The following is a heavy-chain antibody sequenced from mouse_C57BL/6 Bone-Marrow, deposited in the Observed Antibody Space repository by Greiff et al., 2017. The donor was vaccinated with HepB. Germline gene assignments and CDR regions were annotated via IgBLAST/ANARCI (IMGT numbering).Heavy chain of an antibody. CDR1: GFTFSNYW. J-gene: IGHJ3*01. CDR2: IRLKSDNYAT. V-gene: IGHV6-3*01. Sequence: EVQGVESGGGLVQPGGSMKLSCVASGFTFSNYWMNWVRQSPEKGLEWVAQIRLKSDNYATHYAESVKGRFTISRDDSKSSVYLQMNNLRAEDTGIYYCTGGDLIYWFAYWGQGTLVTVSA. CDR3: TGGDLIYWFAY.